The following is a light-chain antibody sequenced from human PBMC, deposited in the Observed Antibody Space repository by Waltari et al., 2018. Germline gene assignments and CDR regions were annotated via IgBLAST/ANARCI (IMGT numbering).Light chain of an antibody. CDR3: GTWDASLTAWV. Sequence: QSVLTQPPSISAAAGQTVTISCSGTRSNIGDYYVSWYQQVPETAPKILIYDNFNRPSGVSDRFSGSKSGTSATLVITGLQTGDEADYFCGTWDASLTAWVFGGGTRLSVL. CDR1: RSNIGDYY. V-gene: IGLV1-51*01. J-gene: IGLJ3*02. CDR2: DNF.